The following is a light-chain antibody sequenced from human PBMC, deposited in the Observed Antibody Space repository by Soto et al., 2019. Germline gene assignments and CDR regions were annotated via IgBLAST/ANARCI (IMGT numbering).Light chain of an antibody. CDR3: HQYNSYSPWT. J-gene: IGKJ1*01. Sequence: DIQMPPSPSTLSASVGDSSTITCRASQSISSWLAWYQQKPGKAPQLLIYKASSLESGVPSRFSGSGSGTEFTLTITSLQPDDFATYYCHQYNSYSPWTFGQGTKVDI. CDR2: KAS. CDR1: QSISSW. V-gene: IGKV1-5*03.